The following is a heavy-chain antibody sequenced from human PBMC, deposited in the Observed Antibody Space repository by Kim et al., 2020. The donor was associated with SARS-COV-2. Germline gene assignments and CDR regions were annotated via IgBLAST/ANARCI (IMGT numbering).Heavy chain of an antibody. Sequence: GGSLRLSCAASGFTFRSFWMGWVRQPPGKGLEWVANIKDDGSEKYYVDSVKGRFTISRDNAKNSLYLQMDSLRAEDTAAYYCTRHIRGDYNGDNWGQGTLVTVSS. D-gene: IGHD4-17*01. CDR2: IKDDGSEK. CDR1: GFTFRSFW. CDR3: TRHIRGDYNGDN. J-gene: IGHJ4*02. V-gene: IGHV3-7*03.